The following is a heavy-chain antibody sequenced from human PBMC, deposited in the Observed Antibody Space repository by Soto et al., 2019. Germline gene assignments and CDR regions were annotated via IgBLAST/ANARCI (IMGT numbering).Heavy chain of an antibody. Sequence: GGTLRLSCAASGFTFSSYAMHWVRQAPGKGLEWVAVISYDGSNKYYADSVKGRFTISRDNAKNTLYLQMNSLRAEDTAVYYCAAPDRVLMVYAPKIYWGQGTLVTVSS. CDR3: AAPDRVLMVYAPKIY. V-gene: IGHV3-30-3*01. CDR2: ISYDGSNK. D-gene: IGHD2-8*01. CDR1: GFTFSSYA. J-gene: IGHJ4*02.